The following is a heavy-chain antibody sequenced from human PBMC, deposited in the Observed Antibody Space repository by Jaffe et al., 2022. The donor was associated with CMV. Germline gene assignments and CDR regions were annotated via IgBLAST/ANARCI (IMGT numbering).Heavy chain of an antibody. CDR1: GFTFGDYA. CDR2: IRSKAYGGTT. J-gene: IGHJ4*02. Sequence: EVQLVESGGGLVKPGRSLRLSCTASGFTFGDYAMSWFRQAPGKGLEWVGFIRSKAYGGTTEYAASVKGRFTISRDDSKSIAYLQMNSLKTEDTAVYYCTRDRTPPTYYYDSSGPNFGLGGQGTLVTVSS. CDR3: TRDRTPPTYYYDSSGPNFGL. V-gene: IGHV3-49*05. D-gene: IGHD3-22*01.